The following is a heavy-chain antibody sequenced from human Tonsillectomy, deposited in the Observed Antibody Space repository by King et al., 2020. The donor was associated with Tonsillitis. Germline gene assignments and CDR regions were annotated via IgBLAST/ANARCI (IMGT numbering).Heavy chain of an antibody. Sequence: VQLQQWGAGLLKPSETLSLTCAVYGGSFSGYYWSWIRQPPGRGLEWIGEINHSGSTNYNPSLKSRVTISVDTSKNKFSLKLSSVNAAATAVYYCARASGADFDYWGQGTLVTVSS. CDR3: ARASGADFDY. CDR2: INHSGST. D-gene: IGHD3-10*01. CDR1: GGSFSGYY. V-gene: IGHV4-34*01. J-gene: IGHJ4*02.